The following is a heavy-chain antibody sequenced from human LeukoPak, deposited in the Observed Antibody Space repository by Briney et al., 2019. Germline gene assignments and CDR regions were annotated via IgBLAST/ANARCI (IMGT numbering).Heavy chain of an antibody. CDR1: GFTFSSYS. CDR2: IKQDGSEK. J-gene: IGHJ4*02. Sequence: PGGSLRLSCAASGFTFSSYSMNWVRQAPGKGLEWVANIKQDGSEKYYVDSVKGRFTISRDNAKNSLYLQMNSLRAEDTAVYYCAKWGQGVEYWGQGTLVTVSS. D-gene: IGHD5-24*01. CDR3: AKWGQGVEY. V-gene: IGHV3-7*03.